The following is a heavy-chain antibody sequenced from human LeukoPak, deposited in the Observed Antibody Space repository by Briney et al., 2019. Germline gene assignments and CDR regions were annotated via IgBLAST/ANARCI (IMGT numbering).Heavy chain of an antibody. D-gene: IGHD3-22*01. J-gene: IGHJ3*02. CDR1: GFTFSSYW. V-gene: IGHV3-7*01. Sequence: GGSLRLSCAASGFTFSSYWMSWVRQAPGKGLEWVANIKQDGSEKYYVDSVKGRFTISRDNAKNSLFLHMNSLRAEDTAVYYCARDPYYYDSSGYQRNAFDIWGQGTMVTVSS. CDR3: ARDPYYYDSSGYQRNAFDI. CDR2: IKQDGSEK.